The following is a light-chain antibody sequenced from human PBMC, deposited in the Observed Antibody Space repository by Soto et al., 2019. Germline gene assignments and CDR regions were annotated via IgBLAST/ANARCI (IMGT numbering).Light chain of an antibody. CDR2: GAS. V-gene: IGKV3-15*01. Sequence: EIVMTKSPATLSVSPEERATLSCRASQSVSSNLAWYQQKPGQAPRLLIYGASTRATGIPARFSGSGSGTELTLTISSPQSEDFAVYYCQQYNNWPLTFGGGTKVDIK. CDR3: QQYNNWPLT. J-gene: IGKJ4*01. CDR1: QSVSSN.